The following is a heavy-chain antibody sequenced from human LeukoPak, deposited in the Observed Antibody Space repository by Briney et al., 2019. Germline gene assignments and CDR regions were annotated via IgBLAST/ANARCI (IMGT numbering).Heavy chain of an antibody. J-gene: IGHJ6*02. CDR2: ISYDGSNK. CDR1: GFTFSSYA. CDR3: ARYYGSGRGYYGLDV. Sequence: GGSLRLSCAASGFTFSSYAMNWVRQAPGKGLEWVAVISYDGSNKYYVDSVKGRFTISRDNSKNTLYLQMNSLRAEDTAVYYCARYYGSGRGYYGLDVWGQGTTVTVFS. D-gene: IGHD3-10*01. V-gene: IGHV3-30*03.